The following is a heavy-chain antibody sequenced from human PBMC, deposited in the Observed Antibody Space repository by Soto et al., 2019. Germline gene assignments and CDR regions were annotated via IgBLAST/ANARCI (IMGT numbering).Heavy chain of an antibody. J-gene: IGHJ6*02. V-gene: IGHV1-69*13. CDR3: AADWGGFGEFSDGMDV. D-gene: IGHD3-10*01. CDR2: IIPIFGTA. CDR1: GGTFSSYA. Sequence: SVKVSCKASGGTFSSYAISWVRQAPGQGLEWMGGIIPIFGTANYAQKFQGRVTITADESTSTAYMELSSLRSEDTAVYYCAADWGGFGEFSDGMDVWGQGTTVTVSS.